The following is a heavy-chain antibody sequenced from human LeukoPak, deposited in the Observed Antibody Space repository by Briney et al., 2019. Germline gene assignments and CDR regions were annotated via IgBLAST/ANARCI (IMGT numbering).Heavy chain of an antibody. CDR1: GFSFSSHA. D-gene: IGHD6-13*01. CDR2: ISGSGGST. CDR3: ARAGVQQQLVPVYFDY. V-gene: IGHV3-23*01. J-gene: IGHJ4*02. Sequence: GGSLRLSRVASGFSFSSHAMSWLRQAPGKGLEWVSGISGSGGSTYYADSVKGRFTISRDNSKNTLYLQMNSLRAEDTAVYYCARAGVQQQLVPVYFDYWGQGTLVTVSS.